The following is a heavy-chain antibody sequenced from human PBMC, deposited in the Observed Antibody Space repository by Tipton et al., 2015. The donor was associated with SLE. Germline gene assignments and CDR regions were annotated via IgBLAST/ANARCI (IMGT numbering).Heavy chain of an antibody. CDR2: IYHSGNT. CDR1: GYSISSDYY. Sequence: LRLSCTVSGYSISSDYYWGWIRQPPGKGLTWIGNIYHSGNTHYSPSLRSRLTISIDASKNQFSMRLTSVTAADTAVYYCARDGDAIVGTTGAFDIWGQGTMVTVSS. J-gene: IGHJ3*02. D-gene: IGHD1-26*01. V-gene: IGHV4-38-2*02. CDR3: ARDGDAIVGTTGAFDI.